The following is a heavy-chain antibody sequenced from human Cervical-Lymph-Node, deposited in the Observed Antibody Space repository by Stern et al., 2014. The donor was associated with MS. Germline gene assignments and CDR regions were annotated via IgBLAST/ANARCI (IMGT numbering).Heavy chain of an antibody. CDR1: GGSISSSNW. Sequence: QVQLQESGPGLVKPSGTLSLTCAVSGGSISSSNWWSWVRQPPEKGLEWIGEIYHSGSTNYNPSLKSRFTISVDKSKNQFSLKLSSVTAADTAVYYCAREGYSSSYDAFDIWGQGTMVTVSS. J-gene: IGHJ3*02. CDR2: IYHSGST. D-gene: IGHD6-6*01. V-gene: IGHV4-4*02. CDR3: AREGYSSSYDAFDI.